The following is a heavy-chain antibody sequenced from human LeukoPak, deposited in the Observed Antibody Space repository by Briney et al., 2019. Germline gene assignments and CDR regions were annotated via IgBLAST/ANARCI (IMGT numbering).Heavy chain of an antibody. V-gene: IGHV3-30*02. Sequence: GGTLRLPCAASGFTFSSYGMHWVRQAPGKGLEWVAFIRYDGSNKYYADSVKGRFTISRDNSKNTLYLQMNSLRAEDTAVYYCAKRGPVVTAVGVFDYWGQGTLVTVSS. D-gene: IGHD2-21*02. CDR2: IRYDGSNK. CDR1: GFTFSSYG. CDR3: AKRGPVVTAVGVFDY. J-gene: IGHJ4*02.